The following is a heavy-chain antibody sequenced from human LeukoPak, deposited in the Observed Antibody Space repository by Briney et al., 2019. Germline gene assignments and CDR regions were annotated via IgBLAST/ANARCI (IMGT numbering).Heavy chain of an antibody. Sequence: GGSLRLSCAASGFTFSSYSMIWVRQAPGKGLEWVSSISSSSSYIYYADSVKGRFTISRDNAKNTPYLQMNSLRAEDTAVYYCGRRLRDAFDIWGRGKMVTVSS. CDR2: ISSSSSYI. J-gene: IGHJ3*02. V-gene: IGHV3-21*01. CDR3: GRRLRDAFDI. D-gene: IGHD5-12*01. CDR1: GFTFSSYS.